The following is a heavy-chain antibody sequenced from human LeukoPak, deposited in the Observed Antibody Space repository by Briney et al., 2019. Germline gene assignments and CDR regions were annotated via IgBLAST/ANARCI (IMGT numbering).Heavy chain of an antibody. CDR3: AREKGDGYNSDFDY. V-gene: IGHV3-7*01. CDR1: GFTFSSYW. CDR2: IKQDGSEK. D-gene: IGHD5-24*01. J-gene: IGHJ4*02. Sequence: GGSLRLSCAASGFTFSSYWMSWVRQAPGKGLEWVANIKQDGSEKYYVDSVKGRSTISRDNAKNSLYLQMNSLRAEDTAVYYCAREKGDGYNSDFDYWGQGTLVTVSS.